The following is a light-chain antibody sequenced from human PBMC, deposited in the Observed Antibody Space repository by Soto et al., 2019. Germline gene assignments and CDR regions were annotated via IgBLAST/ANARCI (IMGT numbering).Light chain of an antibody. CDR2: EVS. V-gene: IGLV2-14*01. J-gene: IGLJ1*01. CDR3: RSYTRSSTL. Sequence: QSALTQPASVSGSPGQSITISCTGTSSDVGSYNYVSWYQQHPGKAPKLMIYEVSDRPSGIASRFSGSKSGNTASLTISGLQSEDEADYYCRSYTRSSTLFGTGTKLTVL. CDR1: SSDVGSYNY.